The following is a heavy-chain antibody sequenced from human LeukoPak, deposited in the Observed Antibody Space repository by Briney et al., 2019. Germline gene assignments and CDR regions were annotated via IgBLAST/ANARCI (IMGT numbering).Heavy chain of an antibody. CDR1: GFTFSSYG. CDR2: IRYDGSNN. V-gene: IGHV3-30*02. J-gene: IGHJ5*02. CDR3: AKDTSGYESGWFDP. Sequence: GGSLRLSCAASGFTFSSYGMHWVRQAPGKGLEWVAVIRYDGSNNYYADSVTGRFTISRDNSTNKLYLHTNSLSAEDTAVYYCAKDTSGYESGWFDPWGQGTLVTVSS. D-gene: IGHD5-12*01.